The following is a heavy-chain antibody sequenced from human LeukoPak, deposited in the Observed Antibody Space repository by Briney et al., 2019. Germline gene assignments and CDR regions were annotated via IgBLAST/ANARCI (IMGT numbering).Heavy chain of an antibody. Sequence: PSETLSLTCTVSGCSTSNSSHYWGRMRQPPGKGLERIGRMYYNRTTDYNSSLQSHVSIAVDTTNNEFSQKLSSCTAADAVWYCWARDTVGGTFPGAFDIWGQGTMVTVSS. J-gene: IGHJ3*02. CDR3: ARDTVGGTFPGAFDI. CDR2: MYYNRTT. D-gene: IGHD1-26*01. CDR1: GCSTSNSSHY. V-gene: IGHV4-39*07.